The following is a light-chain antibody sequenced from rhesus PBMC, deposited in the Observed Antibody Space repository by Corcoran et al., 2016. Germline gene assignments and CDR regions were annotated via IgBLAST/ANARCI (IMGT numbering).Light chain of an antibody. J-gene: IGKJ4*01. CDR1: QGFSRY. CDR3: LQHNRYPLT. V-gene: IGKV1-28*03. Sequence: IQMTQSPSSLSASVGDTVTITCRAIQGFSRYVNWFQQKPGKAPKPLVYDASSLESGVPSRFSGSGSGTDFTLPISSMPPELFAVYCCLQHNRYPLTFGGGTKV. CDR2: DAS.